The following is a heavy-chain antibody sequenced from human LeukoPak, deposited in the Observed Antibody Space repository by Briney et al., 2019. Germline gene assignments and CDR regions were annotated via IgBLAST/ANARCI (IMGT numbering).Heavy chain of an antibody. CDR1: GFTFSSNW. CDR2: IRFDGSNK. Sequence: PGGSLRLSCAASGFTFSSNWMSWVRQAPGKGLEWVAFIRFDGSNKYYADSVKGRFTISRDNSKNMLYLQMNSLRAEDTAVYYCANSHLWGLGTLVTVSS. J-gene: IGHJ4*02. CDR3: ANSHL. V-gene: IGHV3-30*02.